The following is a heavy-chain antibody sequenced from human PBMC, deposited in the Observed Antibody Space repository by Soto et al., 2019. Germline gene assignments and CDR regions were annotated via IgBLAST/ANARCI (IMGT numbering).Heavy chain of an antibody. CDR2: ISAYNGNT. V-gene: IGHV1-18*01. D-gene: IGHD4-17*01. J-gene: IGHJ4*02. CDR3: ARVHPGDYVVASPDY. Sequence: QVQLVQSGAEVKKPGASVKVSCKASGYTFTSYGISWVRQAPGQGLEWMGWISAYNGNTNYARKLQGRVTMTTDTSTSTAYMELRSLRSDDTAVYYCARVHPGDYVVASPDYWGQGTLVTVSS. CDR1: GYTFTSYG.